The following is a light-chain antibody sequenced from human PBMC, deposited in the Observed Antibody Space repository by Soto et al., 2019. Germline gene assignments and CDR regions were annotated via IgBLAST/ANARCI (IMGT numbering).Light chain of an antibody. V-gene: IGLV1-51*01. Sequence: QSVLTQPPSVSAAPGQKVTISCSGSTSNIGNNFVFWYQQPPGTAPKLLIYDNNKRPSGIPDRFSGSKSGTSATLGITGLQTGDEADYYCETWDSSLSVVLFGGGTKVTVL. CDR3: ETWDSSLSVVL. CDR1: TSNIGNNF. J-gene: IGLJ2*01. CDR2: DNN.